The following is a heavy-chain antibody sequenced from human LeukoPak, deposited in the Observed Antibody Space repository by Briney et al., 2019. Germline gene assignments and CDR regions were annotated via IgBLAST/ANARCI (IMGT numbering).Heavy chain of an antibody. V-gene: IGHV3-7*01. J-gene: IGHJ4*02. CDR3: ATTPPHTSIFGVVSRYPFDY. D-gene: IGHD3-3*01. CDR2: IKQDGGEK. CDR1: GFTFSSYW. Sequence: GGSLRLSCAASGFTFSSYWMSWVRQAPGKGLAWVAIIKQDGGEKYYVDSAKGRFTISRDNAKNSLYLQMNSLRVEDTAVYYCATTPPHTSIFGVVSRYPFDYWGQGTLVTVSS.